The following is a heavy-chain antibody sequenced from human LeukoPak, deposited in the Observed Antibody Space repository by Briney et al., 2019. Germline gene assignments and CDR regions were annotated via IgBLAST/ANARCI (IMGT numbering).Heavy chain of an antibody. CDR1: GYTFTSYD. J-gene: IGHJ4*02. CDR3: VLRVANRFGELLYFDY. Sequence: ASVKVSCKASGYTFTSYDINWVRQATGQGLEWMGWMNPNSGNTGYAQKFQGRVTMTRNTSISTAYMELSSLRSEDTAVYYCVLRVANRFGELLYFDYWGQGTLVTVSS. CDR2: MNPNSGNT. V-gene: IGHV1-8*01. D-gene: IGHD3-10*01.